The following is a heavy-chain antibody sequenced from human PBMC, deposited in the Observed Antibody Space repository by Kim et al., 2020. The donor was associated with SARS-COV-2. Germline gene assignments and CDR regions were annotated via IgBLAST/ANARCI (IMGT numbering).Heavy chain of an antibody. CDR2: IKSGGTT. D-gene: IGHD4-17*01. J-gene: IGHJ5*02. Sequence: GGSLRLSCAASGFTFRKSGMSWVRQTPGKGLEWVARIKSGGTTDYAAPVKGRVTISKDDSRNTLYMQMNSLKTEDTAVYYCTTDLGDYGDYLRAWGQGTLVTVSS. CDR3: TTDLGDYGDYLRA. CDR1: GFTFRKSG. V-gene: IGHV3-15*01.